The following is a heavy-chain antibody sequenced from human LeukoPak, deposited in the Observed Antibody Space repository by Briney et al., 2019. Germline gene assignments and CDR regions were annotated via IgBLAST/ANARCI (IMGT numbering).Heavy chain of an antibody. D-gene: IGHD3-10*01. CDR3: TTDGLMVRGVMHND. Sequence: PGGSLRLSCAASGLTFSNAWMSWVRQAPGKGLEWVGRIKSKADATTPDYAAHVKGSFATSRNNSESTLVLQMNCLKTENTAVYFCTTDGLMVRGVMHNDWGQGTLVTVSS. V-gene: IGHV3-15*01. J-gene: IGHJ4*02. CDR2: IKSKADATTP. CDR1: GLTFSNAW.